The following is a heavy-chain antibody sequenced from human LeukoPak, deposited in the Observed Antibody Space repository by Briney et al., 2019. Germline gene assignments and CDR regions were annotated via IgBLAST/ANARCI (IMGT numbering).Heavy chain of an antibody. D-gene: IGHD2-15*01. CDR3: ARLYCSGGSCYKGAGDY. Sequence: GRSLRLSCAASGFTFNNYNMNWVRQAPGKGLEWLSYISRSSSTIYYGDSVKGRFTISRDNAKNSLYLQMNSLRAEDTAVYYCARLYCSGGSCYKGAGDYWGQGILVTVSS. J-gene: IGHJ4*02. V-gene: IGHV3-48*01. CDR2: ISRSSSTI. CDR1: GFTFNNYN.